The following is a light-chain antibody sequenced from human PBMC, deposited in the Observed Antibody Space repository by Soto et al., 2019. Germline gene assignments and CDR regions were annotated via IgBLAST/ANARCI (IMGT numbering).Light chain of an antibody. Sequence: QSALTQPASVSGSPGQSITISCTVTSSDVGAYNYVSWYQQYPGKAPKLMIYEVSNRPSGVSNRFSGSKSGNTASLTISGLQAEDEADYYCSSYASDSAIFGGGTKLTVL. J-gene: IGLJ2*01. V-gene: IGLV2-14*01. CDR2: EVS. CDR3: SSYASDSAI. CDR1: SSDVGAYNY.